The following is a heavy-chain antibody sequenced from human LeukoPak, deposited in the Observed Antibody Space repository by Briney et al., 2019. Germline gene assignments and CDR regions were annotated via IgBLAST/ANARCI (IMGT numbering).Heavy chain of an antibody. CDR2: INHSGST. V-gene: IGHV4-34*01. CDR3: ARGREVAARPGFDY. D-gene: IGHD6-6*01. CDR1: GGSFSGYY. Sequence: PSETLSLTCAVYGGSFSGYYWSWIRQPPGKGLEWIGEINHSGSTNYNPSLKSRVTISVDTSKNQFSLKLSSVTAADTAVYYCARGREVAARPGFDYWGQGTLVTVFS. J-gene: IGHJ4*02.